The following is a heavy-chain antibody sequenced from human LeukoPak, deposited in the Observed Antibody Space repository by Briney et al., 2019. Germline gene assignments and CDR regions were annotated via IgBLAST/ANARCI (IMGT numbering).Heavy chain of an antibody. Sequence: GGSLRLSCAASGFTFSSYGMHWVRQAPGKGLEWVAVISSDGSNKYYADSVKGRFTISRDNSKNTLFLQINSLRAEDTAIYYCAKDLTGWPAYWGQGTLVTVSS. CDR3: AKDLTGWPAY. V-gene: IGHV3-30*18. CDR1: GFTFSSYG. J-gene: IGHJ4*02. D-gene: IGHD1-14*01. CDR2: ISSDGSNK.